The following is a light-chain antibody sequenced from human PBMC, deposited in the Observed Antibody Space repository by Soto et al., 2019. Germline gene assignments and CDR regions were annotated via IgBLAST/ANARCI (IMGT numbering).Light chain of an antibody. CDR2: DVN. CDR1: SSDIGAYNF. CDR3: TSWTTSTTMI. V-gene: IGLV2-14*03. J-gene: IGLJ2*01. Sequence: QSVLTQPASVSGPPGQSITISCTGTSSDIGAYNFVSWYQQHPGKAPKLMLYDVNIRPSGVSNRFSGSKSGNTASLTISGLQAEDEADYYCTSWTTSTTMIFGGGTKLTVL.